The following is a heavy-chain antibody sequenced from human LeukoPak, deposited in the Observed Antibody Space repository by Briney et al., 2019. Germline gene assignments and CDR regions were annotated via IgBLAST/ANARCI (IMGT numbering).Heavy chain of an antibody. D-gene: IGHD3-9*01. CDR3: AKDPKNIRYFDWYFDY. CDR2: ISGSGGST. V-gene: IGHV3-23*01. Sequence: GGSLRLSCAASGFTFSSYGMSWVRQAPGKGLEWGSAISGSGGSTYYADSVKGRFTISRDNSKNTLYLQMNSLRAEDTAVYYCAKDPKNIRYFDWYFDYWGQGTLVTVSS. J-gene: IGHJ4*02. CDR1: GFTFSSYG.